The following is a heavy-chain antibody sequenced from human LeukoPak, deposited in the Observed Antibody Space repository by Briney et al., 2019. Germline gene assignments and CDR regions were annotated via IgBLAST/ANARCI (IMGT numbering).Heavy chain of an antibody. CDR3: ARADDYYGMDV. V-gene: IGHV6-1*01. CDR1: GDSVSSKSAA. CDR2: TYYRSRWYN. J-gene: IGHJ6*02. Sequence: SQTLSLTCAISGDSVSSKSAAWNWIRQSPWTGLEWLGRTYYRSRWYNDYAASVKSRIIINPDTSKSQFSLQLNSVTPDDTAVYYCARADDYYGMDVWGQGTTVTVSS.